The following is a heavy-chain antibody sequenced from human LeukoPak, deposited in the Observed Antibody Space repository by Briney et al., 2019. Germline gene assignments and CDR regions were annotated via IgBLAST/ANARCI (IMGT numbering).Heavy chain of an antibody. CDR2: IYYSGST. J-gene: IGHJ4*02. CDR3: TRLEDGYKVLIDY. CDR1: GGSISSYY. Sequence: PSETLSLTCTVSGGSISSYYWSWIRQPPGKGLEWIGYIYYSGSTNYNPSLKSRVTISVDTSKNQFSLKLSSVTAADTAVYYCTRLEDGYKVLIDYWGQGTLVTVSS. V-gene: IGHV4-59*01. D-gene: IGHD5-24*01.